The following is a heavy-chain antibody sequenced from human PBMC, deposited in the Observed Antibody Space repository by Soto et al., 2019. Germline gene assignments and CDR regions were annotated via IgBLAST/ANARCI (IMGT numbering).Heavy chain of an antibody. D-gene: IGHD3-3*01. CDR2: INPSGGST. J-gene: IGHJ6*02. CDR1: GYTFTSYC. V-gene: IGHV1-46*01. CDR3: ARDLREGTTFGNYYYGMDV. Sequence: ASVKVSCKASGYTFTSYCMHWVRQAPGQGLEWMGIINPSGGSTSYAQKFQGRVTMTRDTSTSTVYMELSSLRSEDTAVYYCARDLREGTTFGNYYYGMDVWGQGTTVTVSS.